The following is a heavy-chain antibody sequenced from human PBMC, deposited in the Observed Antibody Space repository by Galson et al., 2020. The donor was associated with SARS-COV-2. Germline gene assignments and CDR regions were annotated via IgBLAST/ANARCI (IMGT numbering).Heavy chain of an antibody. D-gene: IGHD3-22*01. J-gene: IGHJ4*02. CDR3: ATLFDYYDSSGYYVGDY. Sequence: SETLSLTCAVYGGYFSGYYWSWIRQPPGKGLEWIGEINHSGRTNYNPSLKSRVTISVDTSKNQFSLKLSSVTAADTAVYYCATLFDYYDSSGYYVGDYWGQGTLVTVSS. CDR1: GGYFSGYY. CDR2: INHSGRT. V-gene: IGHV4-34*01.